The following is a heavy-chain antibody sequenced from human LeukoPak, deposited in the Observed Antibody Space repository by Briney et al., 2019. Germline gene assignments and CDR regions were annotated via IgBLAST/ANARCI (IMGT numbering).Heavy chain of an antibody. D-gene: IGHD3-10*01. CDR2: IYSSGST. CDR3: ARDHPVPEYGSGCNYDY. V-gene: IGHV4-4*07. J-gene: IGHJ4*02. CDR1: GGSISGVY. Sequence: SETLSLTCTVSGGSISGVYWNWIRQPAGKGLEWIGRIYSSGSTDYNPSLKSRVTMSVDTSKNHFSLKLSSVTAADTAINYCARDHPVPEYGSGCNYDYWGQGALVTVSS.